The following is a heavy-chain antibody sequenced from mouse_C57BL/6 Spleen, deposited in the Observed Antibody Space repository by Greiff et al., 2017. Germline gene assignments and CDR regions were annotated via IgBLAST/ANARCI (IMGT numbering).Heavy chain of an antibody. CDR1: GYTFTNYW. CDR3: ARHGSSEDYYAMDY. J-gene: IGHJ4*01. Sequence: QVTLKESGAELVRPGTSVKMSCKASGYTFTNYWIGWAKQRPGHGLEWIGDIYPGGGYTNYNEKFKGKATLTADKSSSTAYMQFSSLTSEDSAIYYCARHGSSEDYYAMDYWGQGTSVTVSS. V-gene: IGHV1-63*01. D-gene: IGHD1-1*01. CDR2: IYPGGGYT.